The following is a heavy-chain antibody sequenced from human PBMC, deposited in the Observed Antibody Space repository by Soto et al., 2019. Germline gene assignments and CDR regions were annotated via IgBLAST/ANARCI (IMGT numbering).Heavy chain of an antibody. J-gene: IGHJ4*02. Sequence: QVQLQESGPGLVKPSQTLSLTCTVSGGSISSGGYYWSWIRQHPGMGLEWIGYIYYGGGSYYNPSLKSRVTMSVDTSKNQFSLKLSSVTAADTAVYYCARVAYYYGSGSYPLDYWGQGTLVTVSS. CDR3: ARVAYYYGSGSYPLDY. V-gene: IGHV4-31*03. CDR1: GGSISSGGYY. D-gene: IGHD3-10*01. CDR2: IYYGGGS.